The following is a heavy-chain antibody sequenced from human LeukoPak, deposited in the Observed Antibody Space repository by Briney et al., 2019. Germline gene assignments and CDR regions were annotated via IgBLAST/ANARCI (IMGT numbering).Heavy chain of an antibody. CDR1: GFTFDDYA. CDR3: TRNTVTVHFGY. CDR2: IRSKAFGGTP. D-gene: IGHD4-17*01. V-gene: IGHV3-49*03. J-gene: IGHJ4*02. Sequence: GRSLRLSCSASGFTFDDYAVSWFRQAPGKGLEWVGFIRSKAFGGTPEYAASVRGRFTISRDDSKSIAYLQMNSLKTEDTAVYYCTRNTVTVHFGYWSQGTLVTVSS.